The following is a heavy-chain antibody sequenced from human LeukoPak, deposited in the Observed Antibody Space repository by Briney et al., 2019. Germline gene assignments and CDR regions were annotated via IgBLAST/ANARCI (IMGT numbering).Heavy chain of an antibody. CDR3: ARGWSLFDY. CDR2: IYYSGST. V-gene: IGHV4-59*11. Sequence: SETLSLTCTVSGGSISSHYWSWIRQPPGKGLEWIGYIYYSGSTNYNPSLKSRVTTSVDTSKNQFSLKLSSVTAADTAVYFCARGWSLFDYWGQGTLVTVSS. CDR1: GGSISSHY. J-gene: IGHJ4*02. D-gene: IGHD6-13*01.